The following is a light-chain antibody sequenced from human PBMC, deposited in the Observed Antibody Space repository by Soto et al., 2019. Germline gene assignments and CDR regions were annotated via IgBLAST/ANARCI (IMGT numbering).Light chain of an antibody. CDR2: KAS. Sequence: IEMTQSPSTLSASVGDRVTITCRASQTMSSWLAWCQQKPGKAPKLLIYKASTLKSGVPSRFSGSGSGTEFTLTISSLQPDDFATYYCQHYNSYSEAFGQGTKVDIK. CDR1: QTMSSW. V-gene: IGKV1-5*03. J-gene: IGKJ1*01. CDR3: QHYNSYSEA.